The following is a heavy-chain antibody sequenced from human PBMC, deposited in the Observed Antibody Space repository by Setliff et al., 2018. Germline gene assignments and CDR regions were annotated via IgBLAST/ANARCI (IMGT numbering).Heavy chain of an antibody. CDR1: GGSFSGYY. J-gene: IGHJ4*02. Sequence: SETLSLTCAVYGGSFSGYYWTWIRQPPGKGLEWIGEINHSGSSNYNPSLKSRVTISVDTSKYQFSLNLSSVTAADTAVYYCARGPRYSGSYYVNYWGQGTLVTVSS. V-gene: IGHV4-34*01. D-gene: IGHD1-26*01. CDR2: INHSGSS. CDR3: ARGPRYSGSYYVNY.